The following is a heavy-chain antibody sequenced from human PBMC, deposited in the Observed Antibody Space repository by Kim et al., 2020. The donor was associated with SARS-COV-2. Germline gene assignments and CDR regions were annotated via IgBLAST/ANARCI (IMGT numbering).Heavy chain of an antibody. CDR1: GFTFSSYA. CDR2: VSCDGSNK. V-gene: IGHV3-30-3*01. J-gene: IGHJ6*01. Sequence: GGSLRLSCAASGFTFSSYAMHWVRQAPGKGLEWVSVVSCDGSNKYYADSVKGRFTISRDNSKNTLYLQMNSLRAEDTAVYYCARAAACSSTNCYSMDVWG. CDR3: ARAAACSSTNCYSMDV. D-gene: IGHD2-2*02.